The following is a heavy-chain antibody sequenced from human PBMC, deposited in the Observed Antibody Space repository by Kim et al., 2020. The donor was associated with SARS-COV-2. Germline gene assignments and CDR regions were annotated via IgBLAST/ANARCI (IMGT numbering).Heavy chain of an antibody. Sequence: ASVKVSCKASGYTIRSYAINWVRQTPGQGLEWMGWINTRSGNPTYAQGFTGRFVFSLDTSVSTAYLQISSLKAEDTAVYYCARDLGTAPGYYCDYWGQGTLVTVSS. CDR3: ARDLGTAPGYYCDY. D-gene: IGHD3-16*01. CDR2: INTRSGNP. CDR1: GYTIRSYA. V-gene: IGHV7-4-1*02. J-gene: IGHJ4*02.